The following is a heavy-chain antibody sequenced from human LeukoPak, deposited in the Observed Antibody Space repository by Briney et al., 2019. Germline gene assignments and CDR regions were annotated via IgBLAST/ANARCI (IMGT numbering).Heavy chain of an antibody. CDR1: GFTVSSKY. J-gene: IGHJ4*02. D-gene: IGHD4-17*01. CDR2: IYSGGYT. V-gene: IGHV3-53*01. CDR3: ARARDYGDYVDY. Sequence: GGSMRLSCAASGFTVSSKYMSWVRQAPGKGLEWVSIIYSGGYTYYADSVRGRFTISRDNSKNTLYLQMSSLRAEDTAVYFCARARDYGDYVDYWGQGTLVTVSS.